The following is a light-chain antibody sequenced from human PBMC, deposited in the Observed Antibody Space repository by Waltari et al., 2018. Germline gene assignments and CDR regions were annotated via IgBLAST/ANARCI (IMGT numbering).Light chain of an antibody. CDR2: DVN. J-gene: IGLJ2*01. CDR1: RSDVDASNY. CDR3: SSFTSRRTLV. V-gene: IGLV2-14*01. Sequence: QSALTQPASVSGSPGQSIPLPCTGTRSDVDASNYLPRYQQHPGKVPNVMIYDVNKRPSGVSNRFSGSKSGNTASLTISGLQSEDEADYYCSSFTSRRTLVFGGGTKLTVL.